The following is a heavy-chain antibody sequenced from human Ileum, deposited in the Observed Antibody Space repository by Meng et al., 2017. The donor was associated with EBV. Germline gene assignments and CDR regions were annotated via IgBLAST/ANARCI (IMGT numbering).Heavy chain of an antibody. Sequence: QVQLQEPGPGRVKASGTPSPACAVSGGSISSSNWWSWVRQPPGKGLEWIGEIYHSGSTNYNPSLKSRVTISVDKSKNQFSLKLSSVTAADTAVYYCASFPPPGKQWLVTDYWGQGTLVTVSS. CDR3: ASFPPPGKQWLVTDY. J-gene: IGHJ4*02. CDR1: GGSISSSNW. V-gene: IGHV4-4*02. D-gene: IGHD6-19*01. CDR2: IYHSGST.